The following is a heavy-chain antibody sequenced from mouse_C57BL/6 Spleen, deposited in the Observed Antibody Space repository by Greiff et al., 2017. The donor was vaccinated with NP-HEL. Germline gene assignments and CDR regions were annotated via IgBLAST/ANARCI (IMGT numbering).Heavy chain of an antibody. CDR1: GYSITSGYY. CDR3: AREDYYGGGYWYFDV. CDR2: ISDDGGN. V-gene: IGHV3-6*01. J-gene: IGHJ1*03. D-gene: IGHD1-1*02. Sequence: VQLQQSGPGLVKPSQSLSLTCSVTGYSITSGYYWNWMRQFPGNKLEWMDFISDDGGNNYNPSFKNKISLTADTSKNQFFLKLNSGTTEDAATDYCAREDYYGGGYWYFDVWGTGTTVTVSS.